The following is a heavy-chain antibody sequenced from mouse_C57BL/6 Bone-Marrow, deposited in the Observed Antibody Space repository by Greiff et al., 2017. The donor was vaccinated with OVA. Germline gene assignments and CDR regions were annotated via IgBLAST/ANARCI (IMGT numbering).Heavy chain of an antibody. J-gene: IGHJ2*01. CDR3: ASDYYEGYFDY. CDR2: IYPGDGDT. Sequence: QVQLKQSGPELVKPGASVKISCKASGYAFSSSWMNWVKQRPGKGLEWIGRIYPGDGDTNYNGKFKGKATLTADKSSSTAYMQLSSLTSEDSAVYFCASDYYEGYFDYWGQGTTLTVSS. V-gene: IGHV1-82*01. D-gene: IGHD2-4*01. CDR1: GYAFSSSW.